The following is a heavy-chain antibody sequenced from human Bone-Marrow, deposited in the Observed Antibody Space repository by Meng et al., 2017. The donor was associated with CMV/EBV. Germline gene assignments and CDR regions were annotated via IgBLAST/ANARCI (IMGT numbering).Heavy chain of an antibody. D-gene: IGHD2-2*01. CDR1: GFTFSSSW. CDR3: AKGGSTSLYYYYGMDV. J-gene: IGHJ6*02. V-gene: IGHV3-74*03. CDR2: INSDGSDT. Sequence: GESLKISCAASGFTFSSSWMHWVRQAPGKGLVWVSHINSDGSDTKYADSVKGRFTISRDNAKNTLYLQMNTLRAEDTAVYYCAKGGSTSLYYYYGMDVWGQGTTVTVSS.